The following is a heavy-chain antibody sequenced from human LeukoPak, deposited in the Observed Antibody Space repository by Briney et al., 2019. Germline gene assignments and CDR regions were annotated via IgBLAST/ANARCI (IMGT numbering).Heavy chain of an antibody. CDR3: AIDPSIADKYNWFDP. Sequence: ASVKISCKGSGYTFTDYYMHWVQQAPGKGLEWMGLVDPEDGETIYAEKFQGRVTITADTSTDTAYMELSSLRSEDTAVYYCAIDPSIADKYNWFDPWGQGTLVTVSS. V-gene: IGHV1-69-2*01. CDR2: VDPEDGET. D-gene: IGHD6-6*01. J-gene: IGHJ5*02. CDR1: GYTFTDYY.